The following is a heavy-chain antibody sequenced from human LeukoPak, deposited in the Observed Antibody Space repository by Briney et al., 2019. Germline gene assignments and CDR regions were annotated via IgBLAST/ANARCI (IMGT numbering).Heavy chain of an antibody. J-gene: IGHJ6*02. Sequence: GGSLRLSCAASGFTFSSYGMHWVRQAPGKGLEWVAVIWYDGSNKYYADSVKGRFTISRDNSKNTLYLQMNSLRAEDTAVYYCARERGAAAGTLQFYYYYGMDVWGQGTTVTVSS. CDR2: IWYDGSNK. CDR1: GFTFSSYG. CDR3: ARERGAAAGTLQFYYYYGMDV. V-gene: IGHV3-33*08. D-gene: IGHD6-13*01.